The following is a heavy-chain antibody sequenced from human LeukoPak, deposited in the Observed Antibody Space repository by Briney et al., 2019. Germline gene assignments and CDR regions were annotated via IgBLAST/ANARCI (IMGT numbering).Heavy chain of an antibody. V-gene: IGHV4-61*01. CDR1: GGSVSSGSYY. Sequence: SSETLSLTCTVSGGSVSSGSYYWSWIRQPPGKGLEWIGYIYYSGSTHYNPSLKSRVTISVATSKNQFSLKLSSVTAADTAVYYCARDSPYSSSWYAARYWGQGTLVTVSS. CDR2: IYYSGST. J-gene: IGHJ4*02. CDR3: ARDSPYSSSWYAARY. D-gene: IGHD6-13*01.